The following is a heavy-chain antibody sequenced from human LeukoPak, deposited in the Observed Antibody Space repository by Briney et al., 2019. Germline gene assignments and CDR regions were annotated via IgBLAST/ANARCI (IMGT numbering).Heavy chain of an antibody. V-gene: IGHV3-21*01. CDR1: GFTFSSYS. CDR2: ISSSSYI. CDR3: ARDAIVVVPVGRNWFDP. Sequence: GGSLRLSCAASGFTFSSYSMNWVRQAPGKGLEWVSSISSSSYIYYADSVKGRFTISRDNAKNSLYLQMNSLRAEDTAVYYCARDAIVVVPVGRNWFDPWGQGTLVTVSS. J-gene: IGHJ5*02. D-gene: IGHD2-2*01.